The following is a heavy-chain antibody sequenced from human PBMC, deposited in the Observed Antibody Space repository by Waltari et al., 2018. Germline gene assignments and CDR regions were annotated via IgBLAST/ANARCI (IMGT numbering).Heavy chain of an antibody. CDR3: AKDRYYYDSSGYYGMDV. CDR1: GFTFSSYG. D-gene: IGHD3-22*01. CDR2: ISYDGSNK. Sequence: QVQLFESGGGVGQHGRSLRLSCAADGFTFSSYGMHWVRQAPGKGLEWVAVISYDGSNKYYADSVKGRFTISRDNSKNTLYLQMNSLRAEDTAVYYCAKDRYYYDSSGYYGMDVWDQGP. J-gene: IGHJ6*02. V-gene: IGHV3-30*18.